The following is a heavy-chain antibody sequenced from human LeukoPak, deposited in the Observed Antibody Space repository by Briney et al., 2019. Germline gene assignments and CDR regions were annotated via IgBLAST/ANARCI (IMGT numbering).Heavy chain of an antibody. Sequence: SETLSLTCTVSGGSISSYYWSWIRQPPGKGLEWLGYIYYSGSTNYNPSLKSRVTISVDTSKNQFSLKLSSVTAADTAVYYCARGGSGYDWFDPWGQGTLVTVSS. V-gene: IGHV4-59*01. D-gene: IGHD5-12*01. J-gene: IGHJ5*02. CDR2: IYYSGST. CDR3: ARGGSGYDWFDP. CDR1: GGSISSYY.